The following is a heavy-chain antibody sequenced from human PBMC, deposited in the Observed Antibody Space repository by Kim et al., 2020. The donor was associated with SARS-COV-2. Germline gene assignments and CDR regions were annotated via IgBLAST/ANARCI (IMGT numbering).Heavy chain of an antibody. J-gene: IGHJ5*02. Sequence: ADSGEGRFTITRENSKNALYLQMNSLRAEDTAVYYCAKECQVKYCSGGSSWGQGTLVTVSS. V-gene: IGHV3-23*01. D-gene: IGHD2-15*01. CDR3: AKECQVKYCSGGSS.